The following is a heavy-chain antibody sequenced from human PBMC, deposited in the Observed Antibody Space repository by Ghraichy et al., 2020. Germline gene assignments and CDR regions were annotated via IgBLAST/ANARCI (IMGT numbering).Heavy chain of an antibody. J-gene: IGHJ6*02. CDR3: SRGSTVVRFFYYAGMDV. D-gene: IGHD4-23*01. Sequence: GGSLRLSCVGSGFTFSTYSMNWVRQSPGKGLEWVAYITSSSRTQSYADSVKGRFTISRDNGQNSLYLQMNSLRDEDTAVYYCSRGSTVVRFFYYAGMDVWGQGTTVTVSS. CDR2: ITSSSRTQ. V-gene: IGHV3-48*02. CDR1: GFTFSTYS.